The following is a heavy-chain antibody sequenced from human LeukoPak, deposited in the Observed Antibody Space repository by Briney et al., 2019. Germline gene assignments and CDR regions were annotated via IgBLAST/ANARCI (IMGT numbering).Heavy chain of an antibody. V-gene: IGHV4-34*01. Sequence: PSETLSLTCAVYVGSFSGYYWSWIRQPPGKGLEWIGEINHSGSTNYNPSLKSRVTISVDTSKNQFSLKLSSVTAADTAVYYCARGGYGHILNPYYFDYWGQGTLVTVSS. J-gene: IGHJ4*02. CDR2: INHSGST. CDR3: ARGGYGHILNPYYFDY. D-gene: IGHD5-12*01. CDR1: VGSFSGYY.